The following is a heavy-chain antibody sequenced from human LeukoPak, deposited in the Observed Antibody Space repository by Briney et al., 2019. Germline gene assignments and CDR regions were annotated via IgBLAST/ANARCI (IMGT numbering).Heavy chain of an antibody. J-gene: IGHJ5*02. CDR3: ARQNTEYQLLFWFDP. CDR2: IYYSGST. CDR1: GGSLSSSSYY. D-gene: IGHD2-2*01. V-gene: IGHV4-39*01. Sequence: SETLSLTCTVSGGSLSSSSYYWGWIRQPPGKGLEWIGSIYYSGSTYYNPSLKSRVTISVDTSKNQFSLKLSSVTAADTAVYYCARQNTEYQLLFWFDPWGQGTLVTVSS.